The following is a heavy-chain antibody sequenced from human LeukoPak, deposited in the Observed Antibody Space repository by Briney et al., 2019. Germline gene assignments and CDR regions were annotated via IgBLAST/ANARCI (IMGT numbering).Heavy chain of an antibody. CDR2: IIPIFGTA. J-gene: IGHJ4*02. D-gene: IGHD3-22*01. Sequence: SVKVSCKASGGTFSSYAISWVRQTPGQGLEWMGGIIPIFGTANYAQKFQGRVTITADESTSTAYMELSSLRSEDTAVYYCARLTGGYDSSGYWGQGTLVTVSS. CDR1: GGTFSSYA. V-gene: IGHV1-69*01. CDR3: ARLTGGYDSSGY.